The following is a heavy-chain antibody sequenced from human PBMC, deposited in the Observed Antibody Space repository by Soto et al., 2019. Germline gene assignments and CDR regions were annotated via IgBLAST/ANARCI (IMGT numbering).Heavy chain of an antibody. CDR3: ARETIPRSSASCFDAFDI. Sequence: QVQLVGSGGGVVQPGRSLRLSCAASGFTFNSYAMHWVRQAPGKGLECVAIISYDGSNKYYADSVKGRFAISSDNSKNPLYLHMNSLRTEDTAVYFCARETIPRSSASCFDAFDIGGQGTMVTVSS. V-gene: IGHV3-30*09. J-gene: IGHJ3*02. CDR1: GFTFNSYA. CDR2: ISYDGSNK. D-gene: IGHD6-19*01.